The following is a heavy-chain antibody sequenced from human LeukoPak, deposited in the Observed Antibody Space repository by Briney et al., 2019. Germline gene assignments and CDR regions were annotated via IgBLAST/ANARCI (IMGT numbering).Heavy chain of an antibody. J-gene: IGHJ3*02. V-gene: IGHV4-59*01. CDR1: GGSISSYY. Sequence: SETLSLTCTVSGGSISSYYWSWIRQPPGKGLEWIGYIYYSGSTNYNPSLKSRVTISVDTSKNQFSLKLSSVTAADTAVYYCARGRNYYDSSGYSHDAFDIWGQGTMVTVSS. CDR3: ARGRNYYDSSGYSHDAFDI. D-gene: IGHD3-22*01. CDR2: IYYSGST.